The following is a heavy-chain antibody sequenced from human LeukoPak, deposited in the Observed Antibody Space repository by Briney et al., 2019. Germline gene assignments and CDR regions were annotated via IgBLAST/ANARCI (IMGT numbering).Heavy chain of an antibody. CDR2: TYYRSTWHF. D-gene: IGHD5-12*01. CDR3: AGGRYSALDV. V-gene: IGHV6-1*01. CDR1: GDSVSSTSTA. Sequence: SQTLSLTCGISGDSVSSTSTAWNWIRQSPSRGLEWLGRTYYRSTWHFEFAESVKSRIAINPDTSKNQISLQLNSVGPEDTAVYFCAGGRYSALDVWGQGTMVTVSS. J-gene: IGHJ3*01.